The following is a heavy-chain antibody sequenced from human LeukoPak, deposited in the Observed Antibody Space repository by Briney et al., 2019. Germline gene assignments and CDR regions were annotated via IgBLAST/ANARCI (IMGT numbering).Heavy chain of an antibody. V-gene: IGHV1-18*01. Sequence: ASVKVSCKASGYTFTSYGISWVRQAPGQGLEWMVWISAYNGNINYAQKLQGRVTMTTDTSTSTAYMELRSLRSDDTAVYYCAKYYYDSSGYYSFDYWGQGTLVTVSS. J-gene: IGHJ4*02. D-gene: IGHD3-22*01. CDR2: ISAYNGNI. CDR3: AKYYYDSSGYYSFDY. CDR1: GYTFTSYG.